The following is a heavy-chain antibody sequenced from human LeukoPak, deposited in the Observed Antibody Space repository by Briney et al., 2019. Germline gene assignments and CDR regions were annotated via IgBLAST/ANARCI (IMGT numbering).Heavy chain of an antibody. CDR1: TGSINSYY. CDR3: ARHGYTASHFFLDY. J-gene: IGHJ4*02. D-gene: IGHD3-16*02. V-gene: IGHV4-4*07. CDR2: IYTTGHT. Sequence: PSETLSLTCTVSTGSINSYYWGWVRQPAGRGLEWIGRIYTTGHTDYDPSLQSRVTMSVDTSQKQFSLNLGSVTAADTAIYFCARHGYTASHFFLDYWSQGTLVTVSS.